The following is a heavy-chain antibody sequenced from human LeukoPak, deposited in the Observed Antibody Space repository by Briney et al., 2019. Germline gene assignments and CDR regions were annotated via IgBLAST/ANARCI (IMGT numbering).Heavy chain of an antibody. Sequence: GGSLRLSCVVSGIPFSDYYMNWIRQTPGKGLEWISYISASSSYTDYADSVKGRFTISRDNAQNALFLQMNSLRAEDTAVYYCARSRVDYWGQGTLVTVSS. CDR3: ARSRVDY. J-gene: IGHJ4*02. CDR1: GIPFSDYY. V-gene: IGHV3-11*03. CDR2: ISASSSYT.